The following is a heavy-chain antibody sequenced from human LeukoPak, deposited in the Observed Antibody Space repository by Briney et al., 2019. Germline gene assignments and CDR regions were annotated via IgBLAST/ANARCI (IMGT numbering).Heavy chain of an antibody. CDR2: IWYDGSNQ. Sequence: GGSLRLSCAASGFPFSGSGMHWVRQAPGKGLEWVAIIWYDGSNQYYADSVKGRFTISRDNAKNTLYLQMNSLRAEDTAVYYCARDGYYYDSSGYSSYWGQGTLVTVSS. CDR3: ARDGYYYDSSGYSSY. D-gene: IGHD3-22*01. CDR1: GFPFSGSG. J-gene: IGHJ4*02. V-gene: IGHV3-33*01.